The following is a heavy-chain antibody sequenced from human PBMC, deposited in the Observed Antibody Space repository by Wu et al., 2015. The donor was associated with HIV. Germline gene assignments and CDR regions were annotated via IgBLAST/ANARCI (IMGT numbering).Heavy chain of an antibody. CDR3: ARRGGVDYYDNWFDP. V-gene: IGHV1-8*02. CDR2: MNADSGIT. J-gene: IGHJ5*02. D-gene: IGHD3-16*01. CDR1: GYTFTNYD. Sequence: QVQLVQSGAEVKKPGASVKVSCKASGYTFTNYDVNWVRQSTTQGLEWLGWMNADSGITGYARKFQGRVTMTRNTSISTAYMELSSLRSEDTAVYYCARRGGVDYYDNWFDPWGQGTLVTVS.